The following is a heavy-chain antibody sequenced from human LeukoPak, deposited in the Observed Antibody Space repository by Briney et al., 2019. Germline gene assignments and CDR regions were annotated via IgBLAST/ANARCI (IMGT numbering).Heavy chain of an antibody. V-gene: IGHV3-48*01. CDR1: GFSFSSYS. CDR2: IGTSTTTI. D-gene: IGHD2-21*01. Sequence: PGGSLRLSCVASGFSFSSYSMNWVRQAPGKGLGWISYIGTSTTTIHYGDSVKGRYTISRDNAKNSLYLQMNNLRVEDTAVYYCARDRAYSFDIWGQGTMITVSS. CDR3: ARDRAYSFDI. J-gene: IGHJ3*02.